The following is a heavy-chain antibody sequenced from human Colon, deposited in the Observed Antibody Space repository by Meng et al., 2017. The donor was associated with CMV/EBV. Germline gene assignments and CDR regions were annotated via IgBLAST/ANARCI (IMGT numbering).Heavy chain of an antibody. CDR1: GFTFNTYA. J-gene: IGHJ4*02. V-gene: IGHV3-21*01. Sequence: GGSLRLSCAASGFTFNTYAMNWVRQAPGKGLEWVSSISSSSSYIYYADSVKGRFTISRDNAKNSLYLQMNSLRAEDTAVYYCARLDMGVGAIDYWGQGTLVTVSS. CDR2: ISSSSSYI. CDR3: ARLDMGVGAIDY. D-gene: IGHD1-26*01.